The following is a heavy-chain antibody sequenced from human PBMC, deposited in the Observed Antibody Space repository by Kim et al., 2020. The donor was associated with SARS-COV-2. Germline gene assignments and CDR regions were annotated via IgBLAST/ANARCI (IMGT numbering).Heavy chain of an antibody. CDR1: GFTFSSYW. J-gene: IGHJ6*02. CDR3: ARGFFRGGFDV. Sequence: GGSLRLSCEASGFTFSSYWINWVRQAPGKGLVWVSRISSDGSITNYADFVKGRFTLSRDNAERTVNLHMNSLRVEDTALYYCARGFFRGGFDVWGQGTTVAVSS. CDR2: ISSDGSIT. V-gene: IGHV3-74*01.